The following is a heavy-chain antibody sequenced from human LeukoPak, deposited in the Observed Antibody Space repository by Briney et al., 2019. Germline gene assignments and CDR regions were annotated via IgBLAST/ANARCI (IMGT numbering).Heavy chain of an antibody. Sequence: GGSLRLSCAASGFTVRDSYMSWVRQAPGKRLEWLAFIYVSGTTFYAASVKGRFTISRDNSKNTVYIQMNSLRAEDTALYYCGRHAYGGSPPLNWGQGTLVTVSS. CDR3: GRHAYGGSPPLN. CDR2: IYVSGTT. D-gene: IGHD3-10*01. J-gene: IGHJ4*02. V-gene: IGHV3-53*01. CDR1: GFTVRDSY.